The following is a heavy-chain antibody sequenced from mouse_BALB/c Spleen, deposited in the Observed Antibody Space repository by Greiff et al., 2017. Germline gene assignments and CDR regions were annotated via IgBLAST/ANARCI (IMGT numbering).Heavy chain of an antibody. CDR3: ARDYYGRHYAMDY. V-gene: IGHV1-54*01. CDR1: GYAFTNYL. Sequence: VKLQESGAELVRPGTSVKVSCKASGYAFTNYLIEWVKQRPGQGLEWIGVINPGSGGTNYNEKFKGKATLTADKSSSTAYMQLSSLTSDDSAVYFCARDYYGRHYAMDYWGQGTSVTVSS. D-gene: IGHD1-1*01. CDR2: INPGSGGT. J-gene: IGHJ4*01.